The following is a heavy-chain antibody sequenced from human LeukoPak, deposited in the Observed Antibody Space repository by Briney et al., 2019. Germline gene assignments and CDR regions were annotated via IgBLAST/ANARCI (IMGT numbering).Heavy chain of an antibody. J-gene: IGHJ6*02. Sequence: PSETLSLTCTVSGGSISSYYWSWIRQPPGKGLEWIGYIYYSGSTNYNPSLKSRVTVSVDTSKNQFSLKLSSVTAADTAVYYCTRQPYNWNDYYYHGMDVWGQGTTVTVSS. CDR1: GGSISSYY. D-gene: IGHD1-1*01. CDR2: IYYSGST. V-gene: IGHV4-59*08. CDR3: TRQPYNWNDYYYHGMDV.